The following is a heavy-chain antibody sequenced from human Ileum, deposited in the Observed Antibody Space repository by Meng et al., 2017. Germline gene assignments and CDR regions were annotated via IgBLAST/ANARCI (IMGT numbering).Heavy chain of an antibody. CDR2: ISASGDST. J-gene: IGHJ4*02. CDR1: GFPFSFYA. V-gene: IGHV3-23*01. CDR3: AFDF. Sequence: EVRLLRPGGGFVWSGGSLRPSCAASGFPFSFYAMGWVRQAPGQGLELVSAISASGDSTYYADSVKGRFTVSRDNSKYTLYLQMESLRAEDTAMYYCAFDFWGQGTLVTVPS.